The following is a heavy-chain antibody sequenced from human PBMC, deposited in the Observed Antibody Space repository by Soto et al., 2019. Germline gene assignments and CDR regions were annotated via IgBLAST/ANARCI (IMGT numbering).Heavy chain of an antibody. V-gene: IGHV4-30-4*01. Sequence: KTSETLSLTCTVSGGSISSGDYYWSWIRQPPGKGLEWIGYIYYSGSTYYNPSLKSRVTISVDTSKNQFSLKLSSVTAADTAVYYCARGIGYDSSGYYYLGHAFDIWGQGTMVTVSS. CDR2: IYYSGST. J-gene: IGHJ3*02. D-gene: IGHD3-22*01. CDR1: GGSISSGDYY. CDR3: ARGIGYDSSGYYYLGHAFDI.